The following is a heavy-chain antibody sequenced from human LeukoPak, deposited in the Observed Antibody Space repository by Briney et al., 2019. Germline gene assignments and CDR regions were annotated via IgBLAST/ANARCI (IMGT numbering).Heavy chain of an antibody. CDR3: ARGCCDVDCRRPHY. CDR1: GFTFSSYW. Sequence: GGSLRLSCAASGFTFSSYWMTWVRQAPGKGLEWMANINPDGTEKNYVESVKGRFTISRDNAKNSLYLQMNSLRAEDTAVYYCARGCCDVDCRRPHYWGQGTPVTVPS. D-gene: IGHD2-21*01. V-gene: IGHV3-7*01. J-gene: IGHJ4*02. CDR2: INPDGTEK.